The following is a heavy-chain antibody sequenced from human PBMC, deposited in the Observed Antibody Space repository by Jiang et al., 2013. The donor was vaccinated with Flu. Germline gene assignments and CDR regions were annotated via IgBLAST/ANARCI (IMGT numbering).Heavy chain of an antibody. V-gene: IGHV4-61*02. Sequence: AGKGLEWIGRIYTSGSTNYNPSLKSRVTISVDTSKNQFSLKLSSVTAADTAVYYCAREDRGYRDYYGRDVWGQGTTVTVSS. CDR3: AREDRGYRDYYGRDV. CDR2: IYTSGST. D-gene: IGHD3-10*01. J-gene: IGHJ6*02.